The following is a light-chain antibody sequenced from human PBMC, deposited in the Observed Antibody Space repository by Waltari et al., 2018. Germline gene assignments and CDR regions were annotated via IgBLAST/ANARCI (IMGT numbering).Light chain of an antibody. V-gene: IGKV3-20*01. CDR1: QTLNNNY. CDR3: QQYGSSPYS. Sequence: EIVLTQSPGTLSLSAGERATLSCKASQTLNNNYLAWYQQKPGQSPRLLIFGASKRATGIPDRFSGSGSGTDSTLTISRLETEDFAMYYCQQYGSSPYSFGQGARVEIK. CDR2: GAS. J-gene: IGKJ2*01.